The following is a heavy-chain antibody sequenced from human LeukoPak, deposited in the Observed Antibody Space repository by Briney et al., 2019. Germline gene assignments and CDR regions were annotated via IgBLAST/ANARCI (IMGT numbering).Heavy chain of an antibody. CDR2: MYYSGTT. Sequence: SETLSLTCSVSGGSISSFTTHYWGWIRQPPGKGLEWIGSMYYSGTTYYNPSLESRLTISVDTSKNQFSLNLSSVTAADTAVYYCVRQGDQSTHDAFDVWGQGTMVTVSS. CDR3: VRQGDQSTHDAFDV. CDR1: GGSISSFTTHY. V-gene: IGHV4-39*01. J-gene: IGHJ3*01. D-gene: IGHD1-1*01.